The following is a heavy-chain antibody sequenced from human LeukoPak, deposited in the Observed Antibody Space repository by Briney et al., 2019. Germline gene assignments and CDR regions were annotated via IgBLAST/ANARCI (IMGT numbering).Heavy chain of an antibody. CDR1: GFTFSNHG. D-gene: IGHD1-1*01. J-gene: IGHJ2*01. V-gene: IGHV3-23*01. CDR2: VSPPGGGT. CDR3: AKGFGPLDDWYFDL. Sequence: QPGGSLRLSCAASGFTFSNHGMNWVRQAPGKGLEWLSGVSPPGGGTYYADSVKGRFTISRDNAKNSLYLLMNSLTTEDMALYYCAKGFGPLDDWYFDLWGRGTLVTVSS.